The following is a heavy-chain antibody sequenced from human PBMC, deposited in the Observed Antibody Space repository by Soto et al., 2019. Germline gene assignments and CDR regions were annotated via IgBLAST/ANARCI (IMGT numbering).Heavy chain of an antibody. CDR2: ISTTSFTI. CDR1: VFSFSTYN. D-gene: IGHD2-15*01. CDR3: ARDRCYDGTCYSASDS. Sequence: VGSLRLSCASSVFSFSTYNMDCVRQAPGKWPEWIAYISTTSFTIYYADSVKGRFTISRDNDRNSLYLEMNSLRDEDTAVYYCARDRCYDGTCYSASDSWGQGTLVNVSS. V-gene: IGHV3-48*02. J-gene: IGHJ5*01.